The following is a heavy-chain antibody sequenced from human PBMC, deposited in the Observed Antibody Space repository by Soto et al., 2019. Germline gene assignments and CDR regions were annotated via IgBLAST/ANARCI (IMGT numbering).Heavy chain of an antibody. CDR1: GGTFSSYA. CDR3: AREDSGYCGSGSYPAYGMDV. Sequence: GASVKVSCKASGGTFSSYAISWVRQAPGQGLEWMGGIIPIFGTANYAQKFQGRVTITADESTSTAYMELSSLRSEDTAVYYCAREDSGYCGSGSYPAYGMDVWGQGTTVTVSS. V-gene: IGHV1-69*13. J-gene: IGHJ6*02. CDR2: IIPIFGTA. D-gene: IGHD3-10*01.